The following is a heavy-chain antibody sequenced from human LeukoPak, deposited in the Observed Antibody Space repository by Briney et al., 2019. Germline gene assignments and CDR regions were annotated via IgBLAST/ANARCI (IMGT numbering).Heavy chain of an antibody. CDR2: ISSSGSTI. CDR1: GFTFSSYE. V-gene: IGHV3-48*03. J-gene: IGHJ4*02. CDR3: ARTYYSDTSAYFDY. Sequence: GGSLRLSCAASGFTFSSYEMNWVRQAPGKGLEWVSYISSSGSTIYYADSVKGRFTISRDNAKNSLFLQMNSLRAEDTAFYYCARTYYSDTSAYFDYWGQGTPVTVSS. D-gene: IGHD3-22*01.